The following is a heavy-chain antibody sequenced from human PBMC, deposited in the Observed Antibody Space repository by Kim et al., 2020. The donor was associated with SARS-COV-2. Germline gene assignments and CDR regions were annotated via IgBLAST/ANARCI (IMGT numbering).Heavy chain of an antibody. J-gene: IGHJ6*02. CDR3: ARDPYSYGYLGDYGMDV. D-gene: IGHD5-18*01. V-gene: IGHV3-21*01. CDR1: GFTFSSYS. CDR2: ISSSSSYI. Sequence: GGSLRLSCAASGFTFSSYSMNWVRQAPGKGLEWVSSISSSSSYIYYADSVKGRFTISRDNAKNSLYLQMNSLRAEDTAVYYCARDPYSYGYLGDYGMDVWGQGTTVTVSS.